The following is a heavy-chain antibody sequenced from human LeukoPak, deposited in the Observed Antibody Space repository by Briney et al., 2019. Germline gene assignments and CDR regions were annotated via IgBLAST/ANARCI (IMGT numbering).Heavy chain of an antibody. Sequence: SGTPALPRPVSGGSINSYYWSWIRQPAGEGLGGVGGIFNRGGTNYNPSLKSRVTMSVDTSKNQFSLKLSSVTAADTAVYYCARDLAEANWNDENYYYYYYMDVWGKGTTVTVSS. CDR1: GGSINSYY. V-gene: IGHV4-4*07. J-gene: IGHJ6*03. CDR3: ARDLAEANWNDENYYYYYYMDV. CDR2: IFNRGGT. D-gene: IGHD1-1*01.